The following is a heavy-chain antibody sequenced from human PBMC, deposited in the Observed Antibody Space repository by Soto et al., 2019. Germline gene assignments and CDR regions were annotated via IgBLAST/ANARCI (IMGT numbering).Heavy chain of an antibody. V-gene: IGHV1-3*01. Sequence: ASVKVSCKASGYTFTRYNVHWVRQAPGQRLEWMGWINPGSSRTRYSQNFQGRVTFTRDTSANTAYMDLSGLISEDTAVYYCIRPRYDDSGTPFDYWGQGTLVTVSS. D-gene: IGHD3-22*01. CDR2: INPGSSRT. CDR1: GYTFTRYN. J-gene: IGHJ4*02. CDR3: IRPRYDDSGTPFDY.